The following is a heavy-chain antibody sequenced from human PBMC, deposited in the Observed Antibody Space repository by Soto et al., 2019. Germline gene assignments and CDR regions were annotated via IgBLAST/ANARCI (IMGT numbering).Heavy chain of an antibody. CDR3: ARHATKSIYIAVAGMRGVDY. J-gene: IGHJ4*02. CDR2: IYYSGST. Sequence: SETLSLTCTVSGGSISSSSYYWGWIRQPPGKGLEWIGSIYYSGSTYYNPSLKSRVTISVDTSKNQFSLKLSSVTAADTAVYYCARHATKSIYIAVAGMRGVDYWGQGTLVTVSS. D-gene: IGHD6-19*01. CDR1: GGSISSSSYY. V-gene: IGHV4-39*01.